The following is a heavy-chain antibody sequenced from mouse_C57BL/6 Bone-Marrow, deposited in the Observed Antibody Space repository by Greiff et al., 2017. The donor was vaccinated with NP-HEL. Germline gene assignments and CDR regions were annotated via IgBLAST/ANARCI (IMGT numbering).Heavy chain of an antibody. CDR2: IDPNSGGT. J-gene: IGHJ1*03. D-gene: IGHD1-1*01. V-gene: IGHV1-72*01. CDR1: GYTFTSYW. Sequence: QVHVKQPGAELVKPGASVKLSCKASGYTFTSYWMHWVKQRPGRGLEWIGRIDPNSGGTKYNEKFKSKATLTVDKPSSTAYMQLSSLTSEDSAVYYCASGYYGSSYWYFDVWGTGTTVTVSS. CDR3: ASGYYGSSYWYFDV.